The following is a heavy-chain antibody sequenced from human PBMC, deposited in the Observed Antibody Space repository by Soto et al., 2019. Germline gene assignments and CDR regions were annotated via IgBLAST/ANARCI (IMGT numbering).Heavy chain of an antibody. V-gene: IGHV3-9*01. CDR3: AKDIFKRGELSLYDS. CDR1: GFTFDDYA. J-gene: IGHJ4*02. Sequence: EVQLVESGGGLVQPGRSLRLSCAASGFTFDDYAMHWVRQAPGKGLEWVSGISWNSGSIGYADSVKGRFTISRDNAKNSLYLQMNSLGAEDTALYYCAKDIFKRGELSLYDSWGQGTLVTVSS. CDR2: ISWNSGSI. D-gene: IGHD3-16*02.